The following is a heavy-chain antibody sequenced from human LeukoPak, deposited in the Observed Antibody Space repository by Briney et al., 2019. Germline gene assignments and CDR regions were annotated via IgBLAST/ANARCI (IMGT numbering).Heavy chain of an antibody. Sequence: GASVKVSCKASGYTFTSYAMHWVRQAPGQMLEWMGWINAGNGNTKYSQEFQGRVTITRDTSASAVYMELSSLRSDDMAVYYCARVVRYSSGPLTDLLPYYFDYWGQGTLVTVSS. CDR2: INAGNGNT. D-gene: IGHD6-25*01. CDR1: GYTFTSYA. V-gene: IGHV1-3*03. J-gene: IGHJ4*02. CDR3: ARVVRYSSGPLTDLLPYYFDY.